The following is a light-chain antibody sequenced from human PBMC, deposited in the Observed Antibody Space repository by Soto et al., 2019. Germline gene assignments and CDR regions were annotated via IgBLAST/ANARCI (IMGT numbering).Light chain of an antibody. J-gene: IGKJ1*01. CDR1: QSISST. CDR2: DAS. CDR3: QQYNSWPRT. V-gene: IGKV3-15*01. Sequence: MTQSPATLSVSPVERATITCMASQSISSTLAWYQQKPCQAPTLLIYDASTRATGIPPRFSGSGSGTEFTLTISSLQPEDFAAYYCQQYNSWPRTFGQGTKVDIK.